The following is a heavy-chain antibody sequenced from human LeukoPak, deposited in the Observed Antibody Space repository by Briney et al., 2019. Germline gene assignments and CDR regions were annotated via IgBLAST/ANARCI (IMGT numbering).Heavy chain of an antibody. J-gene: IGHJ4*02. D-gene: IGHD3-3*01. CDR3: ARDWSGDDY. CDR2: ISSSSTYI. Sequence: GGSLRLSCGASGFTFSSYSMSWVRQAPGKGLEWVSSISSSSTYIYYVDSVKGRFTISRDDAKNSLYLQMNSLRPEDTALYYCARDWSGDDYWGQGTLVTVSS. CDR1: GFTFSSYS. V-gene: IGHV3-21*01.